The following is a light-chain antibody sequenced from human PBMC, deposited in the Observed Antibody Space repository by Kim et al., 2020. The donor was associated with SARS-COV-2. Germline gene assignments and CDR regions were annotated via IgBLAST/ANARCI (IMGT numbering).Light chain of an antibody. V-gene: IGKV1-5*03. CDR2: MAS. CDR1: QSISYS. CDR3: QQYNSFWN. Sequence: SASVRDRVTLTCRASQSISYSLAWYQQKPGEAPKLLIYMASTLEGGVPSRFSGSGSGTEFALTISSLQPDDFATYYCQQYNSFWNFGQGTKVDIK. J-gene: IGKJ1*01.